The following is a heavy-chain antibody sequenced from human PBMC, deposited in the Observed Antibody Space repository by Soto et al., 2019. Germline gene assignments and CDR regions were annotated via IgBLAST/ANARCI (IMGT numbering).Heavy chain of an antibody. Sequence: RASVKVSCKASGYTFTSYAMHWVRQAPGQRLEWMGWINAGNGNTKYSQKFQGRVTITRDTSASTAYMELSSLRSEDTAVYYCARARGVITYYYYYGMDVWGQGTTVTVSS. CDR3: ARARGVITYYYYYGMDV. CDR1: GYTFTSYA. CDR2: INAGNGNT. J-gene: IGHJ6*02. D-gene: IGHD3-10*01. V-gene: IGHV1-3*01.